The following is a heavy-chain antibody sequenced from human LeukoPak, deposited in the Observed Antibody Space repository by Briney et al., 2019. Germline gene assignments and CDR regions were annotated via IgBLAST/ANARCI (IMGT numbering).Heavy chain of an antibody. Sequence: SETLSLTCTVSGGSISSSSYYWGWIRQPPGKGLEWIGSIYYSGSTYYNPSLKSRVTISVDTSKNQFSLKLSSVTAADTAVYYFARDEWQENWFDPWGQGTLVTVSS. CDR2: IYYSGST. CDR3: ARDEWQENWFDP. D-gene: IGHD2-8*01. CDR1: GGSISSSSYY. J-gene: IGHJ5*02. V-gene: IGHV4-39*07.